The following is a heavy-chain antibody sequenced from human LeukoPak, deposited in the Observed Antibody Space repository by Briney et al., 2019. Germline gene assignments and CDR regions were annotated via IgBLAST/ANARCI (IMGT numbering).Heavy chain of an antibody. CDR3: ARQRWGRYYYGSGSFD. D-gene: IGHD3-10*01. Sequence: SETLSLTCTVSGGSISSSSYYWGWIRQAPGKGLEWIGSIYYSGSTYYNPSLKSRVTISVDTSKNQFSLKLSSVTAADTAVYYCARQRWGRYYYGSGSFDWGQGTLVTVSS. CDR1: GGSISSSSYY. V-gene: IGHV4-39*01. CDR2: IYYSGST. J-gene: IGHJ4*02.